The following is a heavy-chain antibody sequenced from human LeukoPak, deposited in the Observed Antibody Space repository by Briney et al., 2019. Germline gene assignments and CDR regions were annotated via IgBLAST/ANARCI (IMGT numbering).Heavy chain of an antibody. CDR3: AKDRDFYDSSGLTVRYGMDV. Sequence: GGSLRLSCAASGFTFSSYDMHWVRQATGKGLEWVSAIGTAGDTYYPGSVKGRFTISRENAKNSLYLQMNTLRGEDTAVYYCAKDRDFYDSSGLTVRYGMDVWGQGTTVTVSS. CDR2: IGTAGDT. D-gene: IGHD3-22*01. V-gene: IGHV3-13*04. CDR1: GFTFSSYD. J-gene: IGHJ6*02.